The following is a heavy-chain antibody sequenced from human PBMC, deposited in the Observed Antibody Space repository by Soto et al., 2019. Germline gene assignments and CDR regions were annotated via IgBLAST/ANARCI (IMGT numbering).Heavy chain of an antibody. Sequence: SETLSLTCAVSGYSISSGYYWGWLRQPPGKGLEWIGSIYHGGSTYYNPSPNSRVTLSMDMTNNHVSLILNSVTAADTAVYYGARFGPLDYRTSGFDYWGQGTLVTVSS. CDR1: GYSISSGYY. CDR2: IYHGGST. CDR3: ARFGPLDYRTSGFDY. J-gene: IGHJ4*02. D-gene: IGHD4-17*01. V-gene: IGHV4-38-2*01.